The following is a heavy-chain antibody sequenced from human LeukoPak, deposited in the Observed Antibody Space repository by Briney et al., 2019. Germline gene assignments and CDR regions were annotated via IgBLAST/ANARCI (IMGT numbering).Heavy chain of an antibody. V-gene: IGHV1-18*04. CDR1: GYTFTSYG. D-gene: IGHD3-10*01. Sequence: ASVKVSCKASGYTFTSYGISWVRQAPGQGLEWMGWISAYNGNTNYAQKLQGRVTMTTDTSTSIAYMELRSLRSDDTAVYYCARDRRYYYGSGSSNYFDYWGQGTLVTVSS. CDR2: ISAYNGNT. J-gene: IGHJ4*02. CDR3: ARDRRYYYGSGSSNYFDY.